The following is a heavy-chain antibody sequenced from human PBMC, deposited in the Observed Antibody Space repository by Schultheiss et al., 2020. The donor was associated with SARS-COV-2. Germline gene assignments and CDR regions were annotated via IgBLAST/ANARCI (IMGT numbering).Heavy chain of an antibody. Sequence: ETLSLTCTVSGGSISDHYWSWIRQTPGKGLVWVSRINSDGSASSYADSVKGRFTISRDNSKNTLYLQMNSLKTEDTAVYYCTTDWQYQLLSAWRIDYWGQGTLVTVSS. V-gene: IGHV3-74*01. CDR2: INSDGSAS. D-gene: IGHD2-2*01. CDR1: GGSISDHY. J-gene: IGHJ4*02. CDR3: TTDWQYQLLSAWRIDY.